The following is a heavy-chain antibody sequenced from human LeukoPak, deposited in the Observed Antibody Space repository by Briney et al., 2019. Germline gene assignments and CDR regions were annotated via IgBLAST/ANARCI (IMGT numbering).Heavy chain of an antibody. CDR1: GFTFSSYA. Sequence: GGSLRLSCAASGFTFSSYAMSWVRQAPGKGLEWVSVIYSGGSTYYADSVKGRFTISRDNSKNTLYLQMNSLRAEDTAVYYCAATGATARYSFDYWGQGTLVTVSS. CDR2: IYSGGST. CDR3: AATGATARYSFDY. D-gene: IGHD1-7*01. V-gene: IGHV3-53*01. J-gene: IGHJ4*02.